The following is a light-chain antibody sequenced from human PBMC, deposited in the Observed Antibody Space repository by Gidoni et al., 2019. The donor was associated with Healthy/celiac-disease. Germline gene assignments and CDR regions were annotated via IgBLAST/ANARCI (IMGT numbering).Light chain of an antibody. CDR1: QSVLYSSNNKNY. Sequence: DIVMNQSPDSLAVSLGERATINCKSSQSVLYSSNNKNYLAWYQQKPGQPPKLLIYLASTRESGVPDRFSGSGSGTDFTLTISSLQAEDVAVYYCQQYYSTPRSFGQGTKLEIK. CDR2: LAS. CDR3: QQYYSTPRS. V-gene: IGKV4-1*01. J-gene: IGKJ2*03.